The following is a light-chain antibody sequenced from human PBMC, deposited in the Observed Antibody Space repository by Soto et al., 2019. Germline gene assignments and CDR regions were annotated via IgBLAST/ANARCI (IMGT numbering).Light chain of an antibody. Sequence: DIQLTQSPSFLSASVGDIVTITCRASQGISSNLAWYQQKPGIAPTFLIYAASTLQSGVPSRFSGSGSGTEFTLTISSLLPEDFATYYCQPVKSYPLTLGGGTQVEIK. J-gene: IGKJ4*01. CDR3: QPVKSYPLT. CDR1: QGISSN. V-gene: IGKV1-9*01. CDR2: AAS.